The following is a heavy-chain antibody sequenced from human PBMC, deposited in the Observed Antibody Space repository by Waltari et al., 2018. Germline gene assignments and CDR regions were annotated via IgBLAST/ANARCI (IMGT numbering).Heavy chain of an antibody. J-gene: IGHJ4*02. CDR2: ISGSGGST. D-gene: IGHD6-19*01. CDR1: GFTFSSYA. Sequence: EVQLLESGGGLVQPGGSLRLSCAASGFTFSSYAMSWVRPAPGKGLEWVSAISGSGGSTYYADSVKGRFTISRDNSKNTLYLQMNSLRAEDTAVYYCAKDLQWLRYYFDYWGQGTLVTVSS. CDR3: AKDLQWLRYYFDY. V-gene: IGHV3-23*01.